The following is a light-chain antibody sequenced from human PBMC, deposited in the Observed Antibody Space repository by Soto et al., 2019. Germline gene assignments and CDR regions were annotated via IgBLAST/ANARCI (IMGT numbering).Light chain of an antibody. CDR3: FSYTASDMWV. CDR2: AVS. CDR1: GSDVGGYNY. V-gene: IGLV2-14*03. J-gene: IGLJ3*02. Sequence: QSALTQPASVSGSPGQSIAISCTGSGSDVGGYNYVSWYQQHPGKAPKLIISAVSYRPSGVPDRFSGSKSGNTASLTISGLQAEDEADYYCFSYTASDMWVFGGGTKLTVL.